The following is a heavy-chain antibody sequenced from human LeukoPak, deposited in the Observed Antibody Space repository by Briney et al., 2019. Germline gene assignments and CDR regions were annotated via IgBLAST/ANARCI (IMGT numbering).Heavy chain of an antibody. CDR1: GFTFSYYG. CDR2: ISDDETTT. D-gene: IGHD6-19*01. Sequence: GGSLRLSCEASGFTFSYYGIHWVRQAPDKGLERVAVISDDETTTFYADSVKGRITISRDNSKNTLYLQMNSLRADDTAVYYCAKDQGSGWFGGFDIWGQGTMVTVSS. CDR3: AKDQGSGWFGGFDI. V-gene: IGHV3-30*18. J-gene: IGHJ3*02.